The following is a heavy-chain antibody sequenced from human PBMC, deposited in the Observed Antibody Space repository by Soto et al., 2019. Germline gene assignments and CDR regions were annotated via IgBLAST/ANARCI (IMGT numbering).Heavy chain of an antibody. J-gene: IGHJ4*02. CDR1: GFTFSSYA. Sequence: EVQLLESGGGLVQPGGSLRLSCAAYGFTFSSYAMSWVRQAPGKGLEWVSGISGSGVGTYYADSVKGRFTISRDNSKNTLHLQMNSLRAEDTAVYYCAKDIRGYSYGELACWGQGTLVTVSS. D-gene: IGHD5-18*01. V-gene: IGHV3-23*01. CDR3: AKDIRGYSYGELAC. CDR2: ISGSGVGT.